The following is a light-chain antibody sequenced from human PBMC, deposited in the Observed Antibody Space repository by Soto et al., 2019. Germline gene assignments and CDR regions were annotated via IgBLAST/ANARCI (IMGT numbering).Light chain of an antibody. CDR1: GSNIGAGYD. V-gene: IGLV1-40*01. CDR2: VNT. Sequence: QSVLAQPPSVSGAPGQRVTISCTGGGSNIGAGYDVHWYQQLPGTAPKLLIYVNTDRPSGVPDRFSGSKSGTSASLAITGLQPEDEADYYCQSYDISLRGYVFGDGTKSPS. J-gene: IGLJ1*01. CDR3: QSYDISLRGYV.